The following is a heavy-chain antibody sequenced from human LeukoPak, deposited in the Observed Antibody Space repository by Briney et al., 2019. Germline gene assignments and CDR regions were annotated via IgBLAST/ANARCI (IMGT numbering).Heavy chain of an antibody. CDR2: INHSGST. Sequence: PSETLSLTCAVYGGSFSGYYWSWIRQPPGKGLEWIGEINHSGSTNYNPSLKSRVTISVDTSKNQFSLKLSSVTAADTALYYCARGAGVVRPRYGTDVWGQGTTVTVSS. D-gene: IGHD3-10*01. J-gene: IGHJ6*02. CDR1: GGSFSGYY. V-gene: IGHV4-34*01. CDR3: ARGAGVVRPRYGTDV.